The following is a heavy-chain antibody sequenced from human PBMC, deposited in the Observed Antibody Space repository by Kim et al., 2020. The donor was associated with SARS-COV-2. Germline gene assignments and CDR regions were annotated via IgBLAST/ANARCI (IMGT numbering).Heavy chain of an antibody. CDR2: ISSYGSNQ. CDR1: GFTFTAYS. CDR3: AGGASAGCDY. J-gene: IGHJ4*02. V-gene: IGHV3-30*04. D-gene: IGHD3-16*01. Sequence: GGSLRLSCEASGFTFTAYSMHWVRQAPGKGLERVAIISSYGSNQHYADSVNGRFTISRDNSKKTKYLEMQSLIREDTTVYYCAGGASAGCDYWGQGAL.